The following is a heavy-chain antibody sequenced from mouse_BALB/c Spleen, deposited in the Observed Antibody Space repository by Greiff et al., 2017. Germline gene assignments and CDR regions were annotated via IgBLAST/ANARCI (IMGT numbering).Heavy chain of an antibody. Sequence: EVKVEESGPGLVKPSQSLSLTCTVTGYSITSDYAWNWIRQFPGNKLEWMGYISYSGSTSYNPSLKSRISITRDTSKNQFFLQLNSVTTEDTATYYCAREAPFPYEVLDYWGQGTTLTVSS. V-gene: IGHV3-2*02. CDR1: GYSITSDYA. CDR3: AREAPFPYEVLDY. J-gene: IGHJ2*01. D-gene: IGHD2-3*01. CDR2: ISYSGST.